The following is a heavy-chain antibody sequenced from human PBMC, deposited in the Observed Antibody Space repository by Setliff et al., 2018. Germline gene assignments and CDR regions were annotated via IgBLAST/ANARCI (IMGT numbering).Heavy chain of an antibody. D-gene: IGHD3-22*01. V-gene: IGHV3-30*02. CDR3: AALENYYDSSGSDY. J-gene: IGHJ4*02. Sequence: QTGGSLRLSCAASGFTFSSYGMHWVRQAPGKGLEWVTFIWFDGSNKYYADSVKGRFTISRDNSKNTLYLQMNSLRAEDTAVYYCAALENYYDSSGSDYWGQGTLVTVSS. CDR1: GFTFSSYG. CDR2: IWFDGSNK.